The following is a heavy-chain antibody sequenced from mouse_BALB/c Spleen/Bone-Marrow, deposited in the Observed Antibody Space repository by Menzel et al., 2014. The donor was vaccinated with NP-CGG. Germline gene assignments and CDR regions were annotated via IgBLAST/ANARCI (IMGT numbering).Heavy chain of an antibody. CDR3: ARGGWLRAMDY. Sequence: EVQRVESGPELVKTGASVKMSCKASGYTFTSYVMHWVKQKPGQGLEWIGYINPYNDGTKYNEKFKGKATLTSDKSSSTAYMELSSLTSEDSAVYYCARGGWLRAMDYWGQGTSVTVSS. D-gene: IGHD2-2*01. CDR2: INPYNDGT. J-gene: IGHJ4*01. CDR1: GYTFTSYV. V-gene: IGHV1-14*01.